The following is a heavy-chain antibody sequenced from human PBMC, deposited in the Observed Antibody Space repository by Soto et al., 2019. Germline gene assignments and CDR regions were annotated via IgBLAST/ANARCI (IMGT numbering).Heavy chain of an antibody. V-gene: IGHV3-7*01. Sequence: PGGSLRLSCAASGFTFNSYWMTWVRQAPGKGLEWVANINTDGSQKHSVDSVKGRFTFSRDNAKNSLYLQMNSLRVEDTAVYYCARVSRRNTFDVWGQGTMVTVSS. CDR2: INTDGSQK. CDR1: GFTFNSYW. J-gene: IGHJ3*01. CDR3: ARVSRRNTFDV.